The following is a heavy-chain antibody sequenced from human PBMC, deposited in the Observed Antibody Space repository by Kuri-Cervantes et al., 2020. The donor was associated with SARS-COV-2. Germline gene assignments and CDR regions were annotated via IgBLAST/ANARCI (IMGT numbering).Heavy chain of an antibody. Sequence: SETLSLTCAVYGGSFSGYYWSWIRQPPGKGLEWIGEINHIGNTNYDPSHKSRVTISIDTSKNQFYLKLSSVTAADTAVYYCVKGCARITNSGVVISNWFDPWGQGTLVTVSS. D-gene: IGHD3-3*01. CDR1: GGSFSGYY. CDR2: INHIGNT. V-gene: IGHV4-34*01. CDR3: VKGCARITNSGVVISNWFDP. J-gene: IGHJ5*02.